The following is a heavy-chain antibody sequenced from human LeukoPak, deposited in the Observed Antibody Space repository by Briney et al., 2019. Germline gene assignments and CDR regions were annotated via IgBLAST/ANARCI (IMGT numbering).Heavy chain of an antibody. CDR3: VRHDSSGYPGRLHGMVV. V-gene: IGHV3-66*04. CDR1: GFTVCSNF. D-gene: IGHD3-22*01. CDR2: IYSGGAT. Sequence: GVSLRLSCAASGFTVCSNFMLWVRQAPGKGLEWGSVIYSGGATYYADSVKGRFTISRDNSKNTLYLQLSSLRPEDTAVYYCVRHDSSGYPGRLHGMVVWGQGTTVTASS. J-gene: IGHJ6*02.